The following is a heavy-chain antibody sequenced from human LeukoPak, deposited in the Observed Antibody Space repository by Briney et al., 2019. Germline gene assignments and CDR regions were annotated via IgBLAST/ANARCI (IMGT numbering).Heavy chain of an antibody. J-gene: IGHJ4*02. Sequence: GGSLRLSCAASGFTFSSYAMSWVRQAPGKGLEWVSTISGSGGSPYYADYVKGRFTISRDNSKKTLYLQMNSLRVEDTAVYYCATAYSSSWYYFDYWGQGTLVTVSS. CDR3: ATAYSSSWYYFDY. CDR2: ISGSGGSP. D-gene: IGHD6-13*01. CDR1: GFTFSSYA. V-gene: IGHV3-23*01.